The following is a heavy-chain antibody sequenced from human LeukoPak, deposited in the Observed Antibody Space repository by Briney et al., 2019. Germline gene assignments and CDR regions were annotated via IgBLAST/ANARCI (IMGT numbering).Heavy chain of an antibody. D-gene: IGHD3-22*01. V-gene: IGHV1-18*01. Sequence: GASVKVSCKASGYTFTSYGISWVRQAPGQGLEWMGWISAYNGNTNYALKLQGRVTMTTDTSTSTAYMELRSLRSDDTAVYYCARDLYYYDSSGSGYWGQGTLVTVSS. J-gene: IGHJ4*02. CDR2: ISAYNGNT. CDR1: GYTFTSYG. CDR3: ARDLYYYDSSGSGY.